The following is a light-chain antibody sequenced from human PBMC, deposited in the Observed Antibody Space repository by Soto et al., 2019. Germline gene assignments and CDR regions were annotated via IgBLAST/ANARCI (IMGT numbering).Light chain of an antibody. Sequence: EIVMTQSPATLSVSPGERATLSCRASQSVSSNLAWYQQKPGQAPRLLIYGASTRATGIPARFSGSGSGTEFTLTISSLQSEDFAVYYCQQHNNWPPHFGQGTKLEIK. V-gene: IGKV3-15*01. CDR1: QSVSSN. CDR2: GAS. CDR3: QQHNNWPPH. J-gene: IGKJ2*01.